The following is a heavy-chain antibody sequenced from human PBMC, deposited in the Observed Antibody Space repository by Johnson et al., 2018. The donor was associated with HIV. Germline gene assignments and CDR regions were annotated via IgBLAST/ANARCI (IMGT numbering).Heavy chain of an antibody. V-gene: IGHV3-9*01. CDR1: GFTFDDYA. D-gene: IGHD6-6*01. J-gene: IGHJ3*02. CDR2: ISWNSGNI. Sequence: EVQLVESGGGLVQPGRSLRLSCAGSGFTFDDYAMHWVRQAPGKGLEWVSSISWNSGNIDYADSVKGRFTISRDNAKNSLYLQMNSLRGEDTALYYCAKDMGRYSSSSAAFDIWGQGTMVTVSS. CDR3: AKDMGRYSSSSAAFDI.